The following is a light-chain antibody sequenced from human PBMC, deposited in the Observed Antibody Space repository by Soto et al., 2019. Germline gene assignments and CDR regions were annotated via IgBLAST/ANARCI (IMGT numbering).Light chain of an antibody. CDR1: QTIDRS. V-gene: IGKV1-39*01. J-gene: IGKJ3*01. CDR2: DAS. Sequence: DVQMTQSPPSLSASVGDRVTITCRASQTIDRSLNWYQQKPGKAPKLLIYDASNLQSGVPSRFSGSGSGTDFTLTISSLQPDDFATYYCQQSQSLPFTFGPGTKVDIK. CDR3: QQSQSLPFT.